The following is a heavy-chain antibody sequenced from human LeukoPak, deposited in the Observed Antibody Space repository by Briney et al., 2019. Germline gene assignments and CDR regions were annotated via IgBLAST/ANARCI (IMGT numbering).Heavy chain of an antibody. J-gene: IGHJ6*03. D-gene: IGHD3-10*01. CDR3: ARQLYSSGNYYAPMDV. CDR1: GGSFIGYY. Sequence: SETLSLTCAVYGGSFIGYYWSWIRQPPGKGREWIGSIHYSGSTYSNPSLKSRVTISVATSKNQFSLKLSAVTAADTAVYFCARQLYSSGNYYAPMDVWGKGTTVTISS. CDR2: IHYSGST. V-gene: IGHV4-34*01.